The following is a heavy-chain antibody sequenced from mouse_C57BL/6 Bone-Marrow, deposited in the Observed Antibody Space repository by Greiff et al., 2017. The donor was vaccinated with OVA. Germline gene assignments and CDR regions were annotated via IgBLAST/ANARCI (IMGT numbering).Heavy chain of an antibody. CDR3: ARRGSHWYFDV. Sequence: QVQLQQSAAELVKPGASVEISCKVSGYTFTDHTIHWMKQRPEQGLEWIGYIYPRDGSTKYNEKFKGKATWTADKSSSTAYMQLNSLTSEDAAVYFCARRGSHWYFDVWGTGTTVTVSS. D-gene: IGHD1-1*02. CDR2: IYPRDGST. J-gene: IGHJ1*03. CDR1: GYTFTDHT. V-gene: IGHV1-78*01.